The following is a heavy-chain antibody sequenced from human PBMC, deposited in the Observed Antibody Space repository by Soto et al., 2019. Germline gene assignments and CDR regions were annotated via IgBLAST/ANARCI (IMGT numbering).Heavy chain of an antibody. D-gene: IGHD3-3*01. Sequence: PGGSLRLSCAASGFTFSSYAMSWVRQAPGKGLEWVSAISGSGGSTYYADSVKGRFTISRDNSKNTLYLQMNSLRAEDTAVYYCAKQYYDFWSVYSFSWFDPWGQGTLVTVSS. J-gene: IGHJ5*02. V-gene: IGHV3-23*01. CDR3: AKQYYDFWSVYSFSWFDP. CDR2: ISGSGGST. CDR1: GFTFSSYA.